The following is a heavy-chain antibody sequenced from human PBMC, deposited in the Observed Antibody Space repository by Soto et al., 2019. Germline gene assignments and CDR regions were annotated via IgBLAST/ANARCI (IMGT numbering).Heavy chain of an antibody. J-gene: IGHJ4*02. CDR3: ARGSYDDSYYFDY. D-gene: IGHD3-16*01. V-gene: IGHV4-31*03. CDR2: SYYSGST. Sequence: QVQLQESGPGLVKPSQTLSLTCTVSGGSISSGGYYWRWIRQHPGKGLEWIGYSYYSGSTYYNPSLTSRVTISVDTSKNPFSLKLSSVTAADTAVYYCARGSYDDSYYFDYWGQGTLVTVSS. CDR1: GGSISSGGYY.